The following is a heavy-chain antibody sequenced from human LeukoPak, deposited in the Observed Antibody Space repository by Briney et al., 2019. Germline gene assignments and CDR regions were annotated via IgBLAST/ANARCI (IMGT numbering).Heavy chain of an antibody. CDR2: INPSSGTT. CDR3: ARYKVGSYPFDY. CDR1: GYTFTNYY. Sequence: ASVKVSCKASGYTFTNYYMVWVRQAPGQGLEWMGIINPSSGTTNYAQKFQGRVTMTRDMSTSTVYMELSSLRSEDTAVYYCARYKVGSYPFDYWGQGTLVTVSS. D-gene: IGHD1-26*01. V-gene: IGHV1-46*01. J-gene: IGHJ4*02.